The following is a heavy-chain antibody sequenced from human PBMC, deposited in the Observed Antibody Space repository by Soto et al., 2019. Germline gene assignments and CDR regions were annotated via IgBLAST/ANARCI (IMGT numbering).Heavy chain of an antibody. Sequence: ASVKVSCKASGYTFTSYDINWVRQATGQGLEWMGWMNPNSGNTGYAQKFQGRVTMTRNTSISTAYMELSSLRSEDMAVYYCARECSGGSCERGYYYMDVWGKGTTVTVSS. CDR3: ARECSGGSCERGYYYMDV. D-gene: IGHD2-15*01. V-gene: IGHV1-8*01. CDR1: GYTFTSYD. J-gene: IGHJ6*03. CDR2: MNPNSGNT.